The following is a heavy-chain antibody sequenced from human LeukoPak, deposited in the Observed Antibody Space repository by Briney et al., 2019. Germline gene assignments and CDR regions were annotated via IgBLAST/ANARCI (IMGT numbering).Heavy chain of an antibody. V-gene: IGHV4-4*09. CDR2: IFTSGRT. CDR3: ATSHDVKTAPYDL. D-gene: IGHD2-21*01. Sequence: PSETLSLTCTVSGGSISSYCWSWVRQSPGKGLEWIGYIFTSGRTDYNPSLKSRVTMSVDTSKNQLSMELRFLTAADTVVYYCATSHDVKTAPYDLWGQGTLVTVSS. CDR1: GGSISSYC. J-gene: IGHJ5*02.